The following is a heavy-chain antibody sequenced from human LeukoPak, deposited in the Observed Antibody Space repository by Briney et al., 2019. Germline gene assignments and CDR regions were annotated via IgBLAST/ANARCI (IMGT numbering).Heavy chain of an antibody. CDR2: IWYDGSNK. J-gene: IGHJ4*02. V-gene: IGHV3-33*01. Sequence: HPGRSLRLSCAASGFTFSSYGMHWVRQAPGKGLEWVAVIWYDGSNKYYADSVKGRFTISRDNSKNTLYLQMNSLRAEDTAVYYCARDSTRYSGYDDFDYWGQGTLATVSP. CDR1: GFTFSSYG. CDR3: ARDSTRYSGYDDFDY. D-gene: IGHD5-12*01.